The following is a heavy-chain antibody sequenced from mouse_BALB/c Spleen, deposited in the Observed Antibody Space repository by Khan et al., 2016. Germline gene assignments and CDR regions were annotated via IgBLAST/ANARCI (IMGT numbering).Heavy chain of an antibody. CDR3: APIYDGYYRY. Sequence: IQLVQSGAELVKPGASVKLSCTASGFNIKDTFLHWVKQRPEQGLEWLGRIDPANGDTKYDPNFQGKATITADTSSNTAYLHLSSLTSEDTAVYYCAPIYDGYYRYWGQGTTLTVSS. CDR2: IDPANGDT. J-gene: IGHJ2*01. D-gene: IGHD2-3*01. V-gene: IGHV14-3*02. CDR1: GFNIKDTF.